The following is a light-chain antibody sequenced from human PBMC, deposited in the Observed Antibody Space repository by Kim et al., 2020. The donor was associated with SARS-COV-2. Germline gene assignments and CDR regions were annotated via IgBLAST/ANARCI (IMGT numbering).Light chain of an antibody. J-gene: IGLJ3*02. Sequence: GQSITISCTGTSSDVGSYNLDSWYQHHPGEAPKLLIYEVSQRPSGVSNRFAGSNAGNTASLTISGLQAEDEADYYCCSYAGSSTWVFGGGTKLTVL. CDR3: CSYAGSSTWV. V-gene: IGLV2-23*02. CDR2: EVS. CDR1: SSDVGSYNL.